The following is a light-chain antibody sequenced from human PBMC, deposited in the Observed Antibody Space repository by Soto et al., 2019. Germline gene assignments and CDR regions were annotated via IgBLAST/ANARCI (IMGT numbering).Light chain of an antibody. V-gene: IGLV1-40*01. CDR3: SSYTNINTRACV. CDR1: SSNLGAGYD. J-gene: IGLJ1*01. Sequence: QSVLTQPPSVSGAPGQRVTIPCTGNSSNLGAGYDVHWYQQLPGTAPKLVIYGNRNRPSGVPERFSGSKSGTSASLAITGLQAEDEGDYYCSSYTNINTRACVFGTGTKVTVL. CDR2: GNR.